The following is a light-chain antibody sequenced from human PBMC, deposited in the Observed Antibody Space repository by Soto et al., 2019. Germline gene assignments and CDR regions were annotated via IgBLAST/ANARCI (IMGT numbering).Light chain of an antibody. Sequence: EVVLTQSPATLSLSPGERDTLSCRASQSVGSYLAWYQQKPAQAPRLLIYDASNRATGIPARFSGSGSGTDFTLTISSLEPEDFAVYYCQQCNYWPRTFGQGTKVEIK. CDR2: DAS. V-gene: IGKV3-11*01. J-gene: IGKJ1*01. CDR3: QQCNYWPRT. CDR1: QSVGSY.